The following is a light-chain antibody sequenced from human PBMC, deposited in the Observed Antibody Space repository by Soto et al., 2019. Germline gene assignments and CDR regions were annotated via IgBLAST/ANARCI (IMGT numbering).Light chain of an antibody. J-gene: IGLJ3*02. CDR2: DVS. CDR1: SSDVGTYNL. Sequence: QSALTQPASVSGSPGQSITISCTGTSSDVGTYNLVSWYQQHPGKAPKLMIYDVSKRPSGVSNRFSGSKSANTASLTISGLQAEDEADYYCCSYAGSTTGVFGGGTQLTVL. CDR3: CSYAGSTTGV. V-gene: IGLV2-23*02.